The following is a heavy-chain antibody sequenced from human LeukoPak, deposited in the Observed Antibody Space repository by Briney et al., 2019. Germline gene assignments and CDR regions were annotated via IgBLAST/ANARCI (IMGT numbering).Heavy chain of an antibody. CDR1: GFTVSSNY. CDR2: IYSGGST. Sequence: GGSLRLSCAASGFTVSSNYMSWVRQAPGKGLEWVSVIYSGGSTYYADSVKGRFTISRGDSKSIAYLQMNGLETGDTAVYYCTRDLLDAYYYFYYMDVWGKGTTVTVSS. D-gene: IGHD2/OR15-2a*01. CDR3: TRDLLDAYYYFYYMDV. J-gene: IGHJ6*03. V-gene: IGHV3-66*01.